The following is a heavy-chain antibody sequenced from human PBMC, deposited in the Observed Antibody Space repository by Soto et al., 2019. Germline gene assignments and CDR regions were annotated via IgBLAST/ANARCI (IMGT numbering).Heavy chain of an antibody. V-gene: IGHV1-69*13. J-gene: IGHJ6*02. CDR3: ARKSGTYEYYYYYGMDV. D-gene: IGHD1-7*01. CDR2: IIPIFGTA. CDR1: GSTFSSFA. Sequence: ASVKVSCKASGSTFSSFAISWVRQAPGQGLEWMGGIIPIFGTANYAQKFQGRVTITADESTSTAYMELSSLRSEDTAVYYCARKSGTYEYYYYYGMDVWGQGTTVTVSS.